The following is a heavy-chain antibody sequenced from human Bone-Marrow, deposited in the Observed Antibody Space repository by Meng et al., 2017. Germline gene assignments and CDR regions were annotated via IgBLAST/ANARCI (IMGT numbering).Heavy chain of an antibody. D-gene: IGHD3-10*01. CDR2: TSGSGGGT. CDR1: GFTFSSYG. J-gene: IGHJ4*02. CDR3: AKVGAMVRGYFDY. Sequence: EVQLLESGGGLVQPGGSLRLSCAASGFTFSSYGMSRAPQAPGQGVGLVSGTSGSGGGTYYADSVKGRFTVSRDNSKNTLYLQMNSLRAEDSDVYYCAKVGAMVRGYFDYWGQGALVTVSS. V-gene: IGHV3-23*01.